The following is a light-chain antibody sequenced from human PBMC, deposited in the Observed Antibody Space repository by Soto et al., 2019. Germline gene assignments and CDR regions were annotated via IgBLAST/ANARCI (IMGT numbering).Light chain of an antibody. Sequence: DIQMTQSPSSLSASVGDRVTITCQASRDISNYLNWYQHKPGKVPKLLIYDASKLETGVPSRFGGGGSGTHFTFTINSLQPEDVATSYCQQNDNLPPLTFGGGTKVDIK. CDR1: RDISNY. CDR3: QQNDNLPPLT. V-gene: IGKV1-33*01. J-gene: IGKJ4*01. CDR2: DAS.